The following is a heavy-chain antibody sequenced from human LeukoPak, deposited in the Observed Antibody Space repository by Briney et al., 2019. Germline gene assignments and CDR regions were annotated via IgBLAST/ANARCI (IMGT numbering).Heavy chain of an antibody. J-gene: IGHJ4*02. Sequence: GGSLRLSCAASGFTFSSYAMSWVRQAPGKGLEWVSAISVSGGSTYYADSVKGRFTISRDNSKNTLYLQMNSLTAEDTAVYYCAKKVTGSYNNPLDYWGQRTLVTVSS. CDR1: GFTFSSYA. V-gene: IGHV3-23*01. CDR2: ISVSGGST. D-gene: IGHD3-10*01. CDR3: AKKVTGSYNNPLDY.